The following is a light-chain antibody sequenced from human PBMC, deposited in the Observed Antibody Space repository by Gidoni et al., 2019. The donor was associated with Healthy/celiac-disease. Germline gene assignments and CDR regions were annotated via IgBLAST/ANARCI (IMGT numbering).Light chain of an antibody. CDR3: QQRSNWPPVT. J-gene: IGKJ3*01. CDR1: QSVSSY. CDR2: DAS. Sequence: DIVLTQSPATLSLSPGERATLSCRASQSVSSYLAWYQQKPGQAPRLLIYDASTTAPGIPARFSGSGSATDFTLPTSSLQPQDFAVYYCQQRSNWPPVTFGPGTKVEIK. V-gene: IGKV3-11*01.